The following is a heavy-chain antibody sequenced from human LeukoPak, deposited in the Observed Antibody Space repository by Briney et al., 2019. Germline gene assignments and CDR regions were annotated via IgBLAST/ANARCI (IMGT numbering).Heavy chain of an antibody. CDR1: GFSFSNYD. J-gene: IGHJ3*02. CDR2: LSDSGGST. V-gene: IGHV3-23*01. Sequence: PGGSLRLSCAASGFSFSNYDMTWVRQAPGKGLDWVSTLSDSGGSTYYADSVKGRFTISRDNSKNTLYLQMSSLRAEDTAIYFCAKRLYYGSGPLDIWGQGTMATVSS. CDR3: AKRLYYGSGPLDI. D-gene: IGHD3-10*01.